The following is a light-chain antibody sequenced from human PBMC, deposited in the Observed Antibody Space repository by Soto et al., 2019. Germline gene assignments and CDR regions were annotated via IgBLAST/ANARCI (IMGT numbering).Light chain of an antibody. CDR1: QSISGT. V-gene: IGKV3-15*01. J-gene: IGKJ1*01. CDR3: QQYDNWPWT. Sequence: VLTQSPATLSVSPGGRATLPCRASQSISGTLAWYRQTPGQAPRLLIYGAFTRATGFPARFSGSWSGTDFTLTITSLQSEDFAVYYCQQYDNWPWTFGQGTKVDI. CDR2: GAF.